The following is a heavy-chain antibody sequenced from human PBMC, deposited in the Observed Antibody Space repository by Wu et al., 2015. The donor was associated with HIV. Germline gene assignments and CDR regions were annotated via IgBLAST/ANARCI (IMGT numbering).Heavy chain of an antibody. Sequence: QVRLVQSGAEVRKPGASVKISCKAFGYTFTGYYIHWVRQAPGQGLEWMGWINPNSGGTKFAQKFQDRVTMTRDTSISTAYMELSRLRSDDTAVYYCARGGVVVPAAITYSYFYYMDVWGKGTTVTVSS. V-gene: IGHV1-2*02. D-gene: IGHD2-2*01. CDR2: INPNSGGT. J-gene: IGHJ6*03. CDR3: ARGGVVVPAAITYSYFYYMDV. CDR1: GYTFTGYY.